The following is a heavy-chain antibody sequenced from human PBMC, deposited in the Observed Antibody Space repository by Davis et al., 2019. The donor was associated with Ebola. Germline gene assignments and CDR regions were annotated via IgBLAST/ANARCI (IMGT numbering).Heavy chain of an antibody. CDR1: GFTFADYA. CDR3: ARVNAATGYSRFDT. V-gene: IGHV3-20*01. J-gene: IGHJ5*01. CDR2: INWNGASS. Sequence: PGGSLRLSCGASGFTFADYAMTWVRHVPGKGLEWVSGINWNGASSGYADSVKGRFTISRDNVKNSLYLRMNSLRVEDTALYHCARVNAATGYSRFDTWGQGTLVTVSS. D-gene: IGHD3-9*01.